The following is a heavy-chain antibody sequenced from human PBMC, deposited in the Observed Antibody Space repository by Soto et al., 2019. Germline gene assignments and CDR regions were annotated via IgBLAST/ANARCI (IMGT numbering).Heavy chain of an antibody. CDR3: ARQFDYGSGPSEPYYYGMDV. Sequence: QVQLVESGGGVVQPGRSLRLSCAASGFTFSSYGMHWVRQAPGKGLEWVAVIWYDGSNKYYADSVKGRFTISRDNSKNTXYXXMNSLRAEDTAVYYCARQFDYGSGPSEPYYYGMDVWGQGTTVTVSS. CDR2: IWYDGSNK. D-gene: IGHD3-10*01. J-gene: IGHJ6*02. CDR1: GFTFSSYG. V-gene: IGHV3-33*01.